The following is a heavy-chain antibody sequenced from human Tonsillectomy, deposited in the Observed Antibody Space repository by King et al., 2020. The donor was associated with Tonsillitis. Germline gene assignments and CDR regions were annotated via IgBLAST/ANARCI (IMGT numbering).Heavy chain of an antibody. J-gene: IGHJ5*02. D-gene: IGHD3-10*01. V-gene: IGHV1-18*04. Sequence: QLVQSGAEVKKPWASVKVSCKASGNTFTSYGISWVRQAPGQGLEWMGWISAYNGNTNYAQKLQGRVTMTTDTSTSTAYMDLRSLRSDDTAVYYCANTMVQGQSNWFDPWGQGTLVTVSS. CDR2: ISAYNGNT. CDR1: GNTFTSYG. CDR3: ANTMVQGQSNWFDP.